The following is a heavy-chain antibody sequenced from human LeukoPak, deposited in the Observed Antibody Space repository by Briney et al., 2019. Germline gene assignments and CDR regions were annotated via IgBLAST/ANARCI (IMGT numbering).Heavy chain of an antibody. Sequence: GGSLRLSCAASGFTFSSYAMSWVRQAPGKGLEWVSAISGSGGSTYYADSVKGRFTISRDNSENTLYLQMKSLRAEDTAVYYCARGDGYNFFDYWGQGTLVTVSS. CDR3: ARGDGYNFFDY. CDR2: ISGSGGST. D-gene: IGHD5-24*01. J-gene: IGHJ4*02. CDR1: GFTFSSYA. V-gene: IGHV3-23*01.